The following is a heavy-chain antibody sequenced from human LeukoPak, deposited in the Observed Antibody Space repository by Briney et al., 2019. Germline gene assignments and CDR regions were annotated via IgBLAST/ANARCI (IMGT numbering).Heavy chain of an antibody. CDR3: ASGIDARSDSSD. J-gene: IGHJ4*02. Sequence: SETLSLTCSVSGGFLSSSTYYWGWVRQSPGKGLEWIGSINYGGSTYYNPSLKSRVTMSVDMYNNQFSLKLTSVTAADTAVYYCASGIDARSDSSDWGQGTLVTVSS. CDR2: INYGGST. D-gene: IGHD6-19*01. V-gene: IGHV4-39*01. CDR1: GGFLSSSTYY.